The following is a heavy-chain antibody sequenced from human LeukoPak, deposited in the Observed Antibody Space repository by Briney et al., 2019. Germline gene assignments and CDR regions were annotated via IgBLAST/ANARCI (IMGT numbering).Heavy chain of an antibody. D-gene: IGHD3-22*01. CDR2: ISAYNGNT. J-gene: IGHJ6*03. V-gene: IGHV1-18*04. CDR3: ARNHMIVVGYYYMDV. Sequence: ASVKVSCKASGYTFTGYYMHWVRQAPGQGLEWMGWISAYNGNTNYAQKLQGRVTMTTDTSTSTAYMELRSLRSDDTAVYYCARNHMIVVGYYYMDVWGKGTTVTVSS. CDR1: GYTFTGYY.